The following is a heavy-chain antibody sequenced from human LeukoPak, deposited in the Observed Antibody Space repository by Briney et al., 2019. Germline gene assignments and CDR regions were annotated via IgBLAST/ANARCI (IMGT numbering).Heavy chain of an antibody. D-gene: IGHD3-10*01. Sequence: GGSLRLSCAASGFTFSNAWMSWVRQAPGKGLEWVVRIKSKTDGGTTDYAAPVKGRFTVSRDDSKNTLYLQMNSLKTEDTAVYYCTTVSLPMVRGVVMSSGYFDYWGQGTLVTVSS. V-gene: IGHV3-15*01. CDR1: GFTFSNAW. J-gene: IGHJ4*02. CDR2: IKSKTDGGTT. CDR3: TTVSLPMVRGVVMSSGYFDY.